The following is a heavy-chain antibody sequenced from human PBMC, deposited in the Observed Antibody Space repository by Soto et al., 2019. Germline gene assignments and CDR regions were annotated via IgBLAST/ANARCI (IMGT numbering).Heavy chain of an antibody. Sequence: QVQLVQSAAEVKEPGSSVKISCKAPGDTLINYSFSWMRQAPGQGLEWIGGIVPTSGGPNSADKFHDRPTITADRSTATVTMQLSSLTSDDTAVYYCARVGIRLIPADLGGGYHFQGLDVWGQGTKITVS. V-gene: IGHV1-69*01. CDR3: ARVGIRLIPADLGGGYHFQGLDV. CDR2: IVPTSGGP. CDR1: GDTLINYS. J-gene: IGHJ6*02. D-gene: IGHD2-2*01.